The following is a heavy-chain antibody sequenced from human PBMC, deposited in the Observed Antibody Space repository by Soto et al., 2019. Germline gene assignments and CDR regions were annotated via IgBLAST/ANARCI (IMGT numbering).Heavy chain of an antibody. Sequence: GGSLRLSCAASGFTFSSYSMNWVRQAPGMGLEWVSYISTGSGFIYYADSVKGRFTISRDNAKNSLYLQMNSLRAEDTAVYYCASGGTVPNWGQGTLVTVSS. CDR3: ASGGTVPN. V-gene: IGHV3-48*01. D-gene: IGHD1-7*01. J-gene: IGHJ4*02. CDR1: GFTFSSYS. CDR2: ISTGSGFI.